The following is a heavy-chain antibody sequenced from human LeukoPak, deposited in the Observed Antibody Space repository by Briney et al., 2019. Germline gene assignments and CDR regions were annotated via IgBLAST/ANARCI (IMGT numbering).Heavy chain of an antibody. CDR3: ATAYFGVVIISSGWFDP. Sequence: SETLSLTCTVSGGSISSSSYYWGWIRQPPGKGLEWIGSIYYSGSTYYNPSLKSRVTISVDTSKNQFSLKLSSVTAADTAVYYCATAYFGVVIISSGWFDPWGQGTLVTVSS. CDR2: IYYSGST. CDR1: GGSISSSSYY. V-gene: IGHV4-39*07. J-gene: IGHJ5*02. D-gene: IGHD3-3*01.